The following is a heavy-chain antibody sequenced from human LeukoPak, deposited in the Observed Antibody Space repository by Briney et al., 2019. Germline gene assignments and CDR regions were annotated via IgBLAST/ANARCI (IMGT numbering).Heavy chain of an antibody. V-gene: IGHV3-30*02. J-gene: IGHJ5*02. D-gene: IGHD4-23*01. CDR2: IRYDGNNK. CDR1: RLTFSSYA. CDR3: ARGDDYGANTRLPKYNWFDP. Sequence: GGSLRRSCAASRLTFSSYAMHWVRQAPGKGLEWVAYIRYDGNNKNYADSVRGRFTISRDNSKDTLYLQMNSLRVEDTAVYYCARGDDYGANTRLPKYNWFDPWGPGTLVTVSS.